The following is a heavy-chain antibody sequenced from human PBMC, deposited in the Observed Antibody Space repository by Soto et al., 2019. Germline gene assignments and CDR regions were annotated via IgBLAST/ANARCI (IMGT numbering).Heavy chain of an antibody. D-gene: IGHD2-2*01. CDR1: GYSFTTYW. V-gene: IGHV5-51*01. CDR3: AGPGYCTATSCHGYDY. J-gene: IGHJ4*02. Sequence: GESLKISCKGSGYSFTTYWIGWVRQMPGKGLEWMGIIYPGDSDTRYSPSFQGQVTISADRSISTAYLQWSSLKASDTAMYFCAGPGYCTATSCHGYDYWGQGTLVTVS. CDR2: IYPGDSDT.